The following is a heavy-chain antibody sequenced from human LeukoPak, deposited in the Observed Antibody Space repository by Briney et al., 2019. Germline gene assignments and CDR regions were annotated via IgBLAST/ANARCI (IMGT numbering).Heavy chain of an antibody. J-gene: IGHJ4*02. Sequence: GGSLRLSCAASGFTFSNYEMNWVRQAPGKGLEWVSYIGGSGITIYYADSVKGRFTISRDNAKNSLYLEMNSLRAEDTAVHYCARTFDCWGQGTLVTVSS. CDR1: GFTFSNYE. CDR2: IGGSGITI. V-gene: IGHV3-48*03. CDR3: ARTFDC.